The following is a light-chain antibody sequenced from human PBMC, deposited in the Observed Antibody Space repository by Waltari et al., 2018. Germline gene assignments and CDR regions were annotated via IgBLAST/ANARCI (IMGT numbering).Light chain of an antibody. Sequence: QSALTQPASVSGSPGQSLPISCTGASSPIDFYNYVCWYQQYPGKAPKLIIYDVTNRPSGVSTRFSGSKSGTTASLTISGLRAEDEAEYYCTLKRGSNTVVFGGGTKLTVL. CDR2: DVT. V-gene: IGLV2-14*01. J-gene: IGLJ2*01. CDR3: TLKRGSNTVV. CDR1: SSPIDFYNY.